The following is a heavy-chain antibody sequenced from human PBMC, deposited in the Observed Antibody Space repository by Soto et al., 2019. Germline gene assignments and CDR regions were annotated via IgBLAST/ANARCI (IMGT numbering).Heavy chain of an antibody. CDR1: GGSISSSSYY. CDR3: ARSGVSYYYGMDV. V-gene: IGHV4-39*01. J-gene: IGHJ6*02. Sequence: SETLSLTCTVSGGSISSSSYYWGWIRQPPGKGLEWIGSIYYRGSTYYNPSLKSRVTISVDTSKNQFSLKLSSVTAADTAVYYCARSGVSYYYGMDVWGQGTTVTVSS. D-gene: IGHD7-27*01. CDR2: IYYRGST.